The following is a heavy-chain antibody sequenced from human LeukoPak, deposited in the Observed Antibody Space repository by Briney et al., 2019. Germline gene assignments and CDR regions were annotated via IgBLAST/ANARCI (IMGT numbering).Heavy chain of an antibody. V-gene: IGHV1-2*02. CDR1: GYTFTGYN. D-gene: IGHD3-10*01. Sequence: GSLKLSCKASGYTFTGYNMHWVRQAPGQGLEWMGCITTNSGGTNYAQKFQGRFTMNRDTSISTAYMELSRLRSDDTAVYYCAESITKVRGLPPLMDVWGQGTTVTVSS. J-gene: IGHJ6*02. CDR2: ITTNSGGT. CDR3: AESITKVRGLPPLMDV.